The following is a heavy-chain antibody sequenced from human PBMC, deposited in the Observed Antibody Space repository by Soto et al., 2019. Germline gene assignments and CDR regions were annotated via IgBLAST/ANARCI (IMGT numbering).Heavy chain of an antibody. CDR3: AKRRTYRGDAFCVDN. Sequence: SGGSPRPSCAASWFTLCDYSITRGRPAPEKGLEWVSALTSGGNAYYAESVKGRFTISRDNSKNTLYLEMTSLRPEDTAVYYCAKRRTYRGDAFCVDNWGQGTRVTVSS. J-gene: IGHJ4*02. V-gene: IGHV3-23*01. D-gene: IGHD5-12*01. CDR2: LTSGGNA. CDR1: WFTLCDYS.